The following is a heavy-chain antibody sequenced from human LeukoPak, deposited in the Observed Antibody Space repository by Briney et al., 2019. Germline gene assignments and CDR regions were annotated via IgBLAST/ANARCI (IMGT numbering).Heavy chain of an antibody. V-gene: IGHV3-30*18. CDR2: ISYDGSNK. D-gene: IGHD3-9*01. CDR1: GFTFSSYG. J-gene: IGHJ5*02. Sequence: GGSLILSCAASGFTFSSYGMHWVRQAPGKGLEWVAVISYDGSNKCYADSVKGRFTISRDNSKNALYLQMNSLRAEDTAVYYCANGSPLYDILTGSPFGPWGQGTLVTVSS. CDR3: ANGSPLYDILTGSPFGP.